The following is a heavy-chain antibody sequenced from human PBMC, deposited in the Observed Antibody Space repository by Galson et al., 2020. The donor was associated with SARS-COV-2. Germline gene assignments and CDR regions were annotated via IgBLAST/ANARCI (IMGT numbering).Heavy chain of an antibody. CDR3: AIDPKDKPFDY. V-gene: IGHV3-30*03. J-gene: IGHJ4*02. CDR1: GFSFSNYG. D-gene: IGHD2-15*01. Sequence: GGSLRLSCAASGFSFSNYGMHWVRQAPGKGLEWVAVISYDGSDKYYADSVKGRFTISRDNFINTLYLQMNSLRAEDTAVYYCAIDPKDKPFDYWGQGTLVTVSS. CDR2: ISYDGSDK.